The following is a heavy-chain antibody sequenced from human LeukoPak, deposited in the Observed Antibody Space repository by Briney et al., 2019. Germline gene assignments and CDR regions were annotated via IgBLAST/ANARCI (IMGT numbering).Heavy chain of an antibody. D-gene: IGHD3-22*01. CDR3: ASQNYYDSSGYPY. J-gene: IGHJ4*02. Sequence: SETLSLTCTVSGGSISSYYWSWIRQPPGKGLEWIGYIYYSGSTNYNPSLKSRVTISVDKSKNQFSLKLSSVTAADTAVYYCASQNYYDSSGYPYWGQGTLVTVSS. V-gene: IGHV4-59*12. CDR2: IYYSGST. CDR1: GGSISSYY.